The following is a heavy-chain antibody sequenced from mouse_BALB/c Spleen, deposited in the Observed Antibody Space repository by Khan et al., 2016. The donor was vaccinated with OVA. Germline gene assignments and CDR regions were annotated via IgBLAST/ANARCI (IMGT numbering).Heavy chain of an antibody. CDR3: ARGNYYGYYFDY. Sequence: QLEESGPGLVKPSQSLSLTCTVTGYSITSGYARNWIRQFPGNKLEWMGYISYSGVTSYTPSFKSRISITRDTSKNQSFLQLTSVTTEDTATYYYARGNYYGYYFDYWGQGTTLTVSS. CDR1: GYSITSGYA. D-gene: IGHD1-1*01. V-gene: IGHV3-2*02. CDR2: ISYSGVT. J-gene: IGHJ2*01.